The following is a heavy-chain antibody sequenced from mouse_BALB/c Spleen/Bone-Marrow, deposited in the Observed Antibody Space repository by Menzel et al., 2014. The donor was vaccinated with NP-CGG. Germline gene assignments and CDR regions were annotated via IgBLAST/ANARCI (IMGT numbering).Heavy chain of an antibody. CDR3: VRQDYDYPMDY. CDR1: GFTFNIYA. D-gene: IGHD2-4*01. J-gene: IGHJ4*01. CDR2: ISSKSTNYTT. V-gene: IGHV10-1*01. Sequence: EVNLVESGGGLVQPKGSLKLSCAASGFTFNIYAMNWVRQAPRKGLEWVARISSKSTNYTTCYADSVEDRFTISSDDSQSMLYLQMNSLKTEDTAIYYCVRQDYDYPMDYWGQGTSVTVSS.